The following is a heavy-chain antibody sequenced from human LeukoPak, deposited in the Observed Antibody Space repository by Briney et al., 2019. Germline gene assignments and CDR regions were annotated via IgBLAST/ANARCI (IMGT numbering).Heavy chain of an antibody. Sequence: PGGSLRLSCAASGFTFSSYGMHWVRQAPGKGLEWVAVISYDGSNKYYADSVKGRFTIPRDNSKNTLYLQMNSLRAEDTAVYYCAKDQGRSDYWGQGTLVTVSS. CDR2: ISYDGSNK. V-gene: IGHV3-30*18. CDR3: AKDQGRSDY. CDR1: GFTFSSYG. J-gene: IGHJ4*02.